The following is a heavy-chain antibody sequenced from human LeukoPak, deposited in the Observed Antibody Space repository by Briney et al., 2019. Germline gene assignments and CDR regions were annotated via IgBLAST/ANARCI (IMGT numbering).Heavy chain of an antibody. CDR2: IYYSGST. V-gene: IGHV4-39*01. J-gene: IGHJ4*02. CDR3: ARQSSSWYPNQY. CDR1: GGSISSSSYY. D-gene: IGHD6-13*01. Sequence: SETLSLTCTVSGGSISSSSYYWGWIRQPPGKGLEWIGSIYYSGSTYYNPSPKSRVTISVDTSKNQFSLKLSSVTAADTAVYYCARQSSSWYPNQYWGQGTLVTVSS.